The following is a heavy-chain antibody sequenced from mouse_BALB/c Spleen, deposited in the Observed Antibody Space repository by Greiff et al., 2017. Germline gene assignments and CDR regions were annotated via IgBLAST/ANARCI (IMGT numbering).Heavy chain of an antibody. J-gene: IGHJ1*01. CDR2: SRNKANDYTT. Sequence: EVMLVESGGGLVQPGGSLRLSCATSGFTFSGFYMGWVRQPPGKRLEWIAASRNKANDYTTEYSASVKGRFIVSRDTSQSILYLQMNALRAEDTAIYYCARDAGANWDWYFDVWGAGTTVTVSS. CDR3: ARDAGANWDWYFDV. V-gene: IGHV7-1*02. D-gene: IGHD4-1*01. CDR1: GFTFSGFY.